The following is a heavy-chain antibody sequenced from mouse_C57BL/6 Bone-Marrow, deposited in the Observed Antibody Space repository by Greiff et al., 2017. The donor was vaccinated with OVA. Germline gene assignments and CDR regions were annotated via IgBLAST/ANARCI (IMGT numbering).Heavy chain of an antibody. CDR3: ARSYYDGFDY. J-gene: IGHJ2*01. Sequence: QVTLKESGPGLLQSSQTLCLTCSFSGFSLSTSGMGVSWLRQPSGKGLEWLAHIYWDDDKHYTSSLKRRLTISKDTSINQVFLKITSVDTADTATYYCARSYYDGFDYWGQGTTLTVSS. CDR2: IYWDDDK. V-gene: IGHV8-12*01. CDR1: GFSLSTSGMG. D-gene: IGHD2-4*01.